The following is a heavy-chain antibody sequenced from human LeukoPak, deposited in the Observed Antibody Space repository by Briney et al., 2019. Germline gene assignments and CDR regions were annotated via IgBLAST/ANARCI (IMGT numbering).Heavy chain of an antibody. CDR2: IYSGGST. CDR3: ARDRGAYYYETGY. D-gene: IGHD3-22*01. V-gene: IGHV3-66*01. J-gene: IGHJ4*02. CDR1: GFTVSSNY. Sequence: GGSLRLSCAASGFTVSSNYMSWVRQAPGKGLEWVSVIYSGGSTYYADSVKGRFTISRDNSKNTLYLQMNSLRAEDTAVYYCARDRGAYYYETGYWGQGILVTVSS.